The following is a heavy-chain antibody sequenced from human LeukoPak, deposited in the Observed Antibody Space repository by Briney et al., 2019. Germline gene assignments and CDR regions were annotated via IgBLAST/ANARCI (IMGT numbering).Heavy chain of an antibody. Sequence: ASVKVSCKASGYTFTCYYMHWVRQAPGQGLEWMGWINPNSGGTNYAQKFQGRVTMTRDTSISTAYMELSRLRSDDTAVYYCARDLSLLGSYYIFWFDPWGQGTLVTVSS. V-gene: IGHV1-2*02. J-gene: IGHJ5*02. CDR1: GYTFTCYY. CDR3: ARDLSLLGSYYIFWFDP. D-gene: IGHD1-26*01. CDR2: INPNSGGT.